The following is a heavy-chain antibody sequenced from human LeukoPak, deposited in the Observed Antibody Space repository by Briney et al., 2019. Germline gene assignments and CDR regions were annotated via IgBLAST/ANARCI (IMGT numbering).Heavy chain of an antibody. CDR2: IYYSGST. J-gene: IGHJ4*02. CDR3: ARDRGRVPGTPLAY. CDR1: SDSISSAY. D-gene: IGHD6-19*01. Sequence: SGTLSLSCTVSSDSISSAYRSWVRQTPGKGLEWIGYIYYSGSTNYNPSLKSRITISLDTSKNQFSLTLSSMTAADTAVYCCARDRGRVPGTPLAYWGQGTLVTVSS. V-gene: IGHV4-59*01.